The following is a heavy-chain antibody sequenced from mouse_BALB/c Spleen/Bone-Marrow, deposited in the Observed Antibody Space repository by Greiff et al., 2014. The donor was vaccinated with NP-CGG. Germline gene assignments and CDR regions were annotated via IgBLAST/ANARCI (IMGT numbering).Heavy chain of an antibody. CDR1: GFTFSDFY. Sequence: EVKLMESGGGLVKPGGSLKLSCAASGFTFSDFYMFWFRQTPEKRLEWVAPISNGGTYTYYPDSVKGRFTISRDNAKNNLYLQMSSLKSEDTAMYYCARSGERYGAMDYWGQGTSVTVTS. J-gene: IGHJ4*01. V-gene: IGHV5-4*02. CDR2: ISNGGTYT. D-gene: IGHD1-1*02. CDR3: ARSGERYGAMDY.